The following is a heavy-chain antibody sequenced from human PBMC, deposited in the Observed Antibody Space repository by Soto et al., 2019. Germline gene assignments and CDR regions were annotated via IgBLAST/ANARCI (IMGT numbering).Heavy chain of an antibody. CDR2: IYYSGST. CDR3: ARHHSPAAAGTAYFDY. Sequence: QLQLQESGPGLVKPSETLSLTCTVSGGSISSSSYYWGWIRQPPGKGLEWIGTIYYSGSTYYNPSLKSRVTISVDTSKNQFSLKLSSVTAADTAVYYCARHHSPAAAGTAYFDYWGQGTLVTVSS. V-gene: IGHV4-39*01. J-gene: IGHJ4*02. D-gene: IGHD6-13*01. CDR1: GGSISSSSYY.